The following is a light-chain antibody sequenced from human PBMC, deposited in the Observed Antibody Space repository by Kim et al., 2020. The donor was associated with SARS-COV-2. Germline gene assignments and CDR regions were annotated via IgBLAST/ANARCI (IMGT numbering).Light chain of an antibody. J-gene: IGKJ1*01. CDR1: QSVSSNY. V-gene: IGKV3-20*01. CDR3: QQYGSSPWT. Sequence: EIVLTQSPGTLSLSPGERATLSCRASQSVSSNYLAWYQQKPGQAPRLLIYGASSRATGIPDRFSGSESGTDFTLTISRLEPEDFAVYYCQQYGSSPWTFGQGTKVDIK. CDR2: GAS.